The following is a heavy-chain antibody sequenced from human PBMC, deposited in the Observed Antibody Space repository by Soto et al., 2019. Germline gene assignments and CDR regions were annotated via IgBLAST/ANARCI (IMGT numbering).Heavy chain of an antibody. CDR1: GFTFSSYW. V-gene: IGHV3-74*01. J-gene: IGHJ4*01. CDR2: TDSDGSDT. D-gene: IGHD6-19*01. Sequence: EVQLGESGGGLVQPGGSLRLSCAASGFTFSSYWMYWVRQVPGKGLVWVSRTDSDGSDTSYADSVKGRFTISRDNAKNTLYLQMKSLRAEDTAVYYCARDRGWSLFDYWGQGTLVTVSS. CDR3: ARDRGWSLFDY.